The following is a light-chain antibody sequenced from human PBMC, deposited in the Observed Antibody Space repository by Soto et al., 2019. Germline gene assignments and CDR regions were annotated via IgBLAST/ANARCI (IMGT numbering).Light chain of an antibody. CDR1: SSDVGGYNY. V-gene: IGLV2-8*01. J-gene: IGLJ3*02. Sequence: QSVLTQPPSASGSPGQSVTISCTGTSSDVGGYNYVSWYQQHPGKAPKLMIYEVSKRPSGVTDRFSGSKSGNTASLTVSGLQAEDEAEYYCSSYAGSNNLVFGGGTKLTVL. CDR3: SSYAGSNNLV. CDR2: EVS.